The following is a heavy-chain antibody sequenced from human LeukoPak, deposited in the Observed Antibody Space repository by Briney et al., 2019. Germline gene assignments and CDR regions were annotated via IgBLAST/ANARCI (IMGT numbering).Heavy chain of an antibody. D-gene: IGHD1-26*01. CDR1: GFTFSSYS. CDR2: ISSSSSYI. J-gene: IGHJ4*02. Sequence: GGSLRLSCAASGFTFSSYSMNWVRQAPGKGLEWVSSISSSSSYIYYADSVKGRFTISRDNAKNSLYLQMNSLRAEDTAVYYCAKVIADEWELSHWGQGTLVTVSS. V-gene: IGHV3-21*04. CDR3: AKVIADEWELSH.